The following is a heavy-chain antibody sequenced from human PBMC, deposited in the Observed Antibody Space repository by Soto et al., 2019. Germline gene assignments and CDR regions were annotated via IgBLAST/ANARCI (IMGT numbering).Heavy chain of an antibody. D-gene: IGHD6-13*01. Sequence: GESLKISCAASGFTFSSYSMNWVRQAPGKGLEWVSSISSSSSYIYYADSVKGRFTISRDNAKNSLYLQMNSLRAEDTAVYYCARDLYSSSWEDAFDIWGQGTMVTVSS. CDR2: ISSSSSYI. V-gene: IGHV3-21*01. J-gene: IGHJ3*02. CDR1: GFTFSSYS. CDR3: ARDLYSSSWEDAFDI.